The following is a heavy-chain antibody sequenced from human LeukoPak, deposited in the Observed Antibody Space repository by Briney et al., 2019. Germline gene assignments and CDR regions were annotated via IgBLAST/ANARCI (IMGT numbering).Heavy chain of an antibody. V-gene: IGHV3-30*18. Sequence: GGSLRLSCAASGFTFSSYGMHWVRQAPGKGLEWVAVISYDGSNKYYADSVKGRFTISRDNSENTLYLQMNSLRAEDTAVYYCAKGRGYSSSWYATLEYYFDYWGQGTLVTVSS. CDR2: ISYDGSNK. CDR1: GFTFSSYG. CDR3: AKGRGYSSSWYATLEYYFDY. D-gene: IGHD6-13*01. J-gene: IGHJ4*02.